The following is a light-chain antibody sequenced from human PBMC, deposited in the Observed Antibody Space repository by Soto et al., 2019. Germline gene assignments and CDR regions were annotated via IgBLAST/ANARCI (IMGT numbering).Light chain of an antibody. J-gene: IGLJ1*01. CDR1: SSNIGAGYD. CDR2: VNT. CDR3: QSFDSSLSGYV. Sequence: QSVLTQPPSVSGAPGQRVIISCTGTSSNIGAGYDVHWYQQLPGAAPRLLIYVNTNRPSGVPDRFTGSKPGTSASLAITGLQAEDEADYYCQSFDSSLSGYVFGTGTKVTVL. V-gene: IGLV1-40*01.